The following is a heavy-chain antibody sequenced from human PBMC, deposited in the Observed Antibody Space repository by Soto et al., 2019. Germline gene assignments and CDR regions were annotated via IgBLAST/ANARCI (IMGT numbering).Heavy chain of an antibody. D-gene: IGHD6-13*01. CDR2: IWYDGSNK. CDR1: GFTFSSYG. CDR3: ARDSSSWHFDY. V-gene: IGHV3-33*01. J-gene: IGHJ4*02. Sequence: VQLVESGGGVVQPGRSLRLSCAASGFTFSSYGMHWVRQAPGKGLEWVAVIWYDGSNKYYADSVKGRFTISRDNSKNTLYLEMNSMRAEDPAVYYCARDSSSWHFDYWGQGTLVTVSS.